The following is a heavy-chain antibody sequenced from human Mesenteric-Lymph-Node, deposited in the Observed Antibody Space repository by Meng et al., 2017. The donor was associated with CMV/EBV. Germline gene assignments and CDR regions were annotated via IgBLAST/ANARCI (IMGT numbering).Heavy chain of an antibody. J-gene: IGHJ4*02. D-gene: IGHD4-23*01. CDR2: INHSGST. V-gene: IGHV4-34*01. Sequence: QVRLKKGGAGLLKPSETLSLTCAVYGGSFSGYYWSWIRQPPGKGLEWIGEINHSGSTNYNPSLKSRVTISVDTSKNQFSLKLSSVTAADTAVYYCARHQRWLKSEGGFNYWGQGTLVTASS. CDR1: GGSFSGYY. CDR3: ARHQRWLKSEGGFNY.